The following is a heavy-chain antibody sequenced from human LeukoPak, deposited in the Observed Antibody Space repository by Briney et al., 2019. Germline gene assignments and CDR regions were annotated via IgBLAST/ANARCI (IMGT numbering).Heavy chain of an antibody. D-gene: IGHD4/OR15-4a*01. V-gene: IGHV1-18*01. J-gene: IGHJ3*02. CDR1: GGTFSSYA. CDR2: ISAYNGNT. Sequence: ASVKVSCKASGGTFSSYAITWVRLAPGQGLEWMGWISAYNGNTNSAQKHQDRLIMTTDTSTNTALMNLTGLRSDDTAVYYCVRDLGHDYGARSPLDIWGQGTVVTVSS. CDR3: VRDLGHDYGARSPLDI.